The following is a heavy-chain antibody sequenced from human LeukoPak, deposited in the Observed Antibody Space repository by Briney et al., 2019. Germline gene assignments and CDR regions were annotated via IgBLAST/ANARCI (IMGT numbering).Heavy chain of an antibody. V-gene: IGHV3-23*01. CDR1: GFTFSKYA. D-gene: IGHD1-14*01. CDR2: VSGGGGST. Sequence: PGGSLRLSCAASGFTFSKYAMTWVRQAPGKGLEWVSVVSGGGGSTYYADSVKGRFTISRDNSKNTLYLQMNSLRAEDTAIYYCAKDGQPNYYYYYMDVWGKGTTVTVSS. J-gene: IGHJ6*03. CDR3: AKDGQPNYYYYYMDV.